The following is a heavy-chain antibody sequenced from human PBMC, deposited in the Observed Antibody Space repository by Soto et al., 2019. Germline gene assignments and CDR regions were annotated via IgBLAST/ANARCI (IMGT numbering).Heavy chain of an antibody. J-gene: IGHJ4*02. Sequence: SETLSLTCAVSEGSFSTGDYSWNWIRQPPGKGLEWIGYIYTSGSTYYSSSLKSRVTISVDRSKNQFSLQLTSVTAADTAVYYCATLGAWELPRRTGAIDYWGQGTLVTVSS. CDR1: EGSFSTGDYS. CDR2: IYTSGST. CDR3: ATLGAWELPRRTGAIDY. V-gene: IGHV4-30-2*01. D-gene: IGHD1-26*01.